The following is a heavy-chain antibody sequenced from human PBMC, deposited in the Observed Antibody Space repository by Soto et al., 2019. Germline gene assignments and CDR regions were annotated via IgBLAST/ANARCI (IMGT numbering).Heavy chain of an antibody. V-gene: IGHV3-23*01. Sequence: EVQLLESGGGLVQPGGSLRLSCGASGFTLSGYSMNWVRQPPGKGLEWVSFISGSGDITYYANSVKGRFTVSRDNPTSTLYLQMNNLRAEDTAVYYCRLWFGESAGSIYGLDVWGQGTTVTVSS. CDR1: GFTLSGYS. J-gene: IGHJ6*02. CDR2: ISGSGDIT. D-gene: IGHD3-10*01. CDR3: RLWFGESAGSIYGLDV.